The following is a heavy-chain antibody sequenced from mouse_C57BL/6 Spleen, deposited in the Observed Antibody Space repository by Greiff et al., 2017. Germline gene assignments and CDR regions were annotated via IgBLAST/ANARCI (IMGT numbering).Heavy chain of an antibody. V-gene: IGHV2-6*02. J-gene: IGHJ4*01. Sequence: VNVVESGPGLVAPSQSLSITCTASGFSLTSYGVHWVRQPPGKGLEWLVVIWSDGSTTYNSALKSRLSISKDNSKSQVFLKMNSLPTDYTAMYSCARHNGYYLSYAMDYWGQGTSVTVSS. CDR2: IWSDGST. CDR1: GFSLTSYG. CDR3: ARHNGYYLSYAMDY. D-gene: IGHD2-3*01.